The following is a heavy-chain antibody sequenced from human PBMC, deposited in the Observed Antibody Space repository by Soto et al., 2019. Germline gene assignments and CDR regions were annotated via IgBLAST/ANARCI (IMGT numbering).Heavy chain of an antibody. J-gene: IGHJ3*02. CDR2: ILVGGST. D-gene: IGHD2-8*02. Sequence: GGSLSPSFASPDFIVRSYDMSWFRQAPGKGLEWVSTILVGGSTHYEDSVKGRFTISRDTSKNTVYLQINSLTAGDTAVYYCAKATATGGGAFEIYGQGTMVTVSS. V-gene: IGHV3-23*01. CDR3: AKATATGGGAFEI. CDR1: DFIVRSYD.